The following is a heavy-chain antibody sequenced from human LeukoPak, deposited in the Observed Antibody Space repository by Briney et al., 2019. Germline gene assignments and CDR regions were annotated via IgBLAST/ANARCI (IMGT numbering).Heavy chain of an antibody. V-gene: IGHV4-39*07. CDR2: IYYSGST. CDR1: GGSISSSSYY. D-gene: IGHD2-21*02. Sequence: LETLSLTCTVSGGSISSSSYYWGWIRQPPGKGLEWIGSIYYSGSTYYNPSLKSRVSISQDTSTAHFSLELSSVTAADTAVYYCARVTYCGGDCYKIDYWGQGTLVTISS. J-gene: IGHJ4*02. CDR3: ARVTYCGGDCYKIDY.